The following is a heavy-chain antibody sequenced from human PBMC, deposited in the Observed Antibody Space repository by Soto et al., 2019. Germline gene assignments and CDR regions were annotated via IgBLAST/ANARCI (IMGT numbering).Heavy chain of an antibody. CDR1: GGSISSSIYY. CDR2: IFYSGST. V-gene: IGHV4-39*01. CDR3: ASLFDGMDV. Sequence: QLQLQESGPGLVKPSETLSLTCTVSGGSISSSIYYWGWIRQPPGKGLEWIGSIFYSGSTYYNPSLKSRVTISVDTSKNQFSLKLSSVTATDTAVFYCASLFDGMDVWGRGTAVTVSS. J-gene: IGHJ6*02.